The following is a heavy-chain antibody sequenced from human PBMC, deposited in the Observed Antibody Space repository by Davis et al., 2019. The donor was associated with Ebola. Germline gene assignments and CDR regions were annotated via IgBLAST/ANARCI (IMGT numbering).Heavy chain of an antibody. CDR2: IKQDGSEI. CDR1: GFIVSGYY. CDR3: SRGGAVKFDY. D-gene: IGHD4-17*01. Sequence: GGSLRLSCETSGFIVSGYYMNWVRQAPGKGLEWVANIKQDGSEIHYVDSVKGRFTISRDNTKNSLYLQMNSLRDEDTALYYCSRGGAVKFDYWGQGTLVTVSS. V-gene: IGHV3-7*01. J-gene: IGHJ4*02.